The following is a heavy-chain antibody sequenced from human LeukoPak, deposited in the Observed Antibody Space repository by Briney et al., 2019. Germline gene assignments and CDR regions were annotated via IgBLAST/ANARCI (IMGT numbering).Heavy chain of an antibody. CDR1: GDSISNYY. Sequence: SETLSLTCTVSGDSISNYYWSWIRQPPAKGLEGIGHIYYSGSTNYNPSLKIRVTISVDTSKDQFSLKLSSVTAADTAVYYCARQSGMDFDIWGQGTMVTVSS. D-gene: IGHD3-3*01. CDR2: IYYSGST. CDR3: ARQSGMDFDI. J-gene: IGHJ3*02. V-gene: IGHV4-59*01.